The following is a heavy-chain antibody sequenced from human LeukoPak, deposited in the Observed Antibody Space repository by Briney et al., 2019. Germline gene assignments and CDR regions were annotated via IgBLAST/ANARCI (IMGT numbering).Heavy chain of an antibody. V-gene: IGHV1-18*01. J-gene: IGHJ6*03. D-gene: IGHD3-22*01. CDR2: ISAYNGNT. CDR1: GYTFTSYG. Sequence: GASVKVSCKASGYTFTSYGISWVRQAPGQGLEWMGWISAYNGNTNYAQKLQGRVTMTTDTSTSTAYMELRSLRSDDTAVYYCARAPPISVVVKDYYYYYMDVWGKGTTVTVSS. CDR3: ARAPPISVVVKDYYYYYMDV.